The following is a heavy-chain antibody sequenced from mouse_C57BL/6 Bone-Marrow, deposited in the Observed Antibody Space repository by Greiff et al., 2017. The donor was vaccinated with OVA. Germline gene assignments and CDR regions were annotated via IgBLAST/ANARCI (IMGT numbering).Heavy chain of an antibody. Sequence: VQLQQSGPELVKPGASVKISCKASGYSFTSYYIPWVKQRPGHGLEWIVWIYPGSGNTKYNSKFKGKATLTADTSSSTAYMQLSSLTSEDSAVYYCARRDSSGYGDWGQGTTLTVSS. CDR3: ARRDSSGYGD. CDR2: IYPGSGNT. D-gene: IGHD3-2*02. CDR1: GYSFTSYY. V-gene: IGHV1-66*01. J-gene: IGHJ2*01.